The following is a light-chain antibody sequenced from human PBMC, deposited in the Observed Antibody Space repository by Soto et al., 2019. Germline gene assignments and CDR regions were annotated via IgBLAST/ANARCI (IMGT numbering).Light chain of an antibody. J-gene: IGKJ3*01. Sequence: EIVMTQSPATLSVSPGERATLSCRASQSVSSNLAWYQQKPGQAPRLLIYGASTRATGIPARFSGSGSGTEFTLTISRLQSEDFAVYYCQQYNNCRPFTFGPGTKVDIK. V-gene: IGKV3-15*01. CDR2: GAS. CDR3: QQYNNCRPFT. CDR1: QSVSSN.